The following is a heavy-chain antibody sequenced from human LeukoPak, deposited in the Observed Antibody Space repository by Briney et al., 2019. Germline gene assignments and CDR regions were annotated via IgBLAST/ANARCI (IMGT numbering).Heavy chain of an antibody. CDR3: ASSTVEMAAILDHD. Sequence: GGSLRLSCAASGFTFSSYWMTWVRQAPGKGLEWVANIKKHGSEKYYVDSVKGRFTISRDNAKNSLYLQMNSLRAEDTAMYYCASSTVEMAAILDHDWGQGTLVIVSS. CDR1: GFTFSSYW. V-gene: IGHV3-7*01. J-gene: IGHJ4*02. CDR2: IKKHGSEK. D-gene: IGHD5-24*01.